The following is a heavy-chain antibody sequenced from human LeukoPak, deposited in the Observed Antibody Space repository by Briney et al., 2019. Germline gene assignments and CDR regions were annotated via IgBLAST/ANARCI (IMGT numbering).Heavy chain of an antibody. J-gene: IGHJ4*02. CDR3: ARGHFDSSGYYFDY. CDR1: GYTFTSYY. Sequence: ASVKVSCKTSGYTFTSYYMHWVRQAPGQGLEWIGIINPSGGSTTYAQKFQGRVTLTRDTSTSTLYMELSSLRSEDTAFYYCARGHFDSSGYYFDYWGQGTLVTVSS. D-gene: IGHD3-22*01. V-gene: IGHV1-46*01. CDR2: INPSGGST.